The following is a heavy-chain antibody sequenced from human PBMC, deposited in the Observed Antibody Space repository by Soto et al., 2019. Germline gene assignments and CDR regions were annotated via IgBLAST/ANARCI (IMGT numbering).Heavy chain of an antibody. CDR2: VSPPFRTS. J-gene: IGHJ6*02. CDR1: GVSFNNNG. CDR3: ARVLYYGSGSYSPSGMDV. D-gene: IGHD3-10*01. Sequence: QVQLVQSGAEVKKPGSSVKVSCKTSGVSFNNNGIGWVRQAPGHGLEWMGGVSPPFRTSNYARKFPGRISITADASTGTVNMELSSLTSEDTAQYYCARVLYYGSGSYSPSGMDVWGQGTTVTVSS. V-gene: IGHV1-69*01.